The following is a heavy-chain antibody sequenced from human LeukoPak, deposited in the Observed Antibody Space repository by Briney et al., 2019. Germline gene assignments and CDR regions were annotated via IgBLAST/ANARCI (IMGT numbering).Heavy chain of an antibody. CDR3: ARYGGPKSRFDP. CDR2: IIPIFSTA. CDR1: GGTFSSYA. J-gene: IGHJ5*02. V-gene: IGHV1-69*13. D-gene: IGHD4/OR15-4a*01. Sequence: SVKVSCKASGGTFSSYAISWVRQAPGQGLEWMGGIIPIFSTANYAQNFQGRVTITADESTNTAYMELSRLRSDDTAVYYCARYGGPKSRFDPWGQGTLVTVSS.